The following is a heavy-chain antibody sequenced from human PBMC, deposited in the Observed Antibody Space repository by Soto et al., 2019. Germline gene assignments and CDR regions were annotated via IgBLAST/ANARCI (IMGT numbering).Heavy chain of an antibody. V-gene: IGHV3-21*01. J-gene: IGHJ3*02. CDR2: ISSTSSYI. CDR1: GFTFSTYS. CDR3: AREMDTAMGNEALDS. D-gene: IGHD5-18*01. Sequence: EVQLVESGGGLVKPGGSLRLSCAAPGFTFSTYSMAWVRQAPGKGLEWVSSISSTSSYIYYADSMRGRFTISRDNAKNSLYLRMNSLRAEDTAVYYCAREMDTAMGNEALDSWGQGTMVTVSS.